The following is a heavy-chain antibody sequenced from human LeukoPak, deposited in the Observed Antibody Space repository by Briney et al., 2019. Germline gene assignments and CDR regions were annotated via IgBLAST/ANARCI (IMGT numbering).Heavy chain of an antibody. CDR2: IRHDGSTE. CDR1: GFNFNNYY. Sequence: GGSLRLSCVASGFNFNNYYMSWVRQAPGKGLEWVADIRHDGSTEYNVDSVRGRFTISRGNAKNSLFLQMNSLRAEDTAVYYCARDGSGSYFSLDYWGQGTLVTVSS. D-gene: IGHD3-10*01. J-gene: IGHJ4*02. V-gene: IGHV3-7*04. CDR3: ARDGSGSYFSLDY.